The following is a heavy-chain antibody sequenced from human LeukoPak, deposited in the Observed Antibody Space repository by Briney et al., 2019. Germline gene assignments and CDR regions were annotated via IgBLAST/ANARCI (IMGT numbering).Heavy chain of an antibody. D-gene: IGHD3-9*01. CDR3: ARDKADYDILTGFYYYYGMDV. CDR2: IYYSGST. CDR1: GGSISSYY. V-gene: IGHV4-59*01. J-gene: IGHJ6*02. Sequence: SETLSLTCTVSGGSISSYYWSWIRQPPGKGLEWIGYIYYSGSTNYNPSLKSRVTISVDTSKNQFSLKLSSVTAADTAVYYCARDKADYDILTGFYYYYGMDVWGQGTMVTVSS.